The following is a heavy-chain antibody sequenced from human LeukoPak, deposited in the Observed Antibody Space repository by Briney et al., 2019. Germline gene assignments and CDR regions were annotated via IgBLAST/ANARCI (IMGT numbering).Heavy chain of an antibody. CDR3: ARGRFDDYGDYTYDEYYYMDV. D-gene: IGHD4-17*01. Sequence: SETLSLTCAVYGGSFSGYYWSWIRQPPGKGLERIGEINHSGSTNYNPYLKRRVTISVETSKNKFSLYLSSVTAADTVVYYCARGRFDDYGDYTYDEYYYMDVWGKGTTVTVS. CDR2: INHSGST. J-gene: IGHJ6*03. CDR1: GGSFSGYY. V-gene: IGHV4-34*01.